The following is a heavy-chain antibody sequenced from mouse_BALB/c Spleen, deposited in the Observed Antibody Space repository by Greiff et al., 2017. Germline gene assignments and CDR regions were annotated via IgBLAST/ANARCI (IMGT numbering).Heavy chain of an antibody. CDR1: GFTFSSFG. D-gene: IGHD1-1*01. J-gene: IGHJ1*01. CDR2: ISSGSSTI. CDR3: ARSTVVASYWYFDV. V-gene: IGHV5-17*02. Sequence: EVHLVESGGGLVQPGGSRKLSCAASGFTFSSFGMHWVRQAPEKGLEWVAYISSGSSTIYYADTVKGRFTISRDNPKNTLFLQMTSLRSEDTAMYYCARSTVVASYWYFDVWGAGTTVTVSS.